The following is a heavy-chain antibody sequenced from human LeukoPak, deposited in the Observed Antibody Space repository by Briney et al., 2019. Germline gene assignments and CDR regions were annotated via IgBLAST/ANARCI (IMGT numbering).Heavy chain of an antibody. CDR3: ARDLGHTGYDLYDY. V-gene: IGHV3-7*01. Sequence: GGSLRLSCAVSGINFRGYWMAWVRQAPGKGLEWVANMKQDGSKKYYVDSVKGRLTISRDNAKNSLYLEMNSLRVEDTAVYYCARDLGHTGYDLYDYWGQGTLVTVSS. J-gene: IGHJ4*01. CDR1: GINFRGYW. CDR2: MKQDGSKK. D-gene: IGHD5-12*01.